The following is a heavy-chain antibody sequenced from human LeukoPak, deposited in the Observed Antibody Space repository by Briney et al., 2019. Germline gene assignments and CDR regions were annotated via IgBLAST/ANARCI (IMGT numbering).Heavy chain of an antibody. CDR2: IKGDGSER. CDR1: GFTFSIYR. V-gene: IGHV3-7*01. Sequence: GGSLRLSCAASGFTFSIYRMTWVRQAPGKGLEWVATIKGDGSERYYVDSVKGRFTVSRDNAKNSMYLQMNSLRAEDTAVYYCARGGTYTVDYWGQGTLVTVSS. CDR3: ARGGTYTVDY. J-gene: IGHJ4*02.